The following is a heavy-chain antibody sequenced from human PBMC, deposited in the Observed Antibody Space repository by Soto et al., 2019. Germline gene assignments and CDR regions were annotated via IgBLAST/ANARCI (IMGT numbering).Heavy chain of an antibody. J-gene: IGHJ4*02. D-gene: IGHD1-7*01. V-gene: IGHV1-18*04. CDR1: GYPFGTYA. CDR3: GRTYNWNSKGFDH. CDR2: ISTNSGNT. Sequence: ASVKVSCKASGYPFGTYAITWVRQAPGQGLEWVGWISTNSGNTYYAQNFQGRVTLTTDTSTTTAYMEFRSLTSDDTAIYYCGRTYNWNSKGFDHWGQRTLVTVSS.